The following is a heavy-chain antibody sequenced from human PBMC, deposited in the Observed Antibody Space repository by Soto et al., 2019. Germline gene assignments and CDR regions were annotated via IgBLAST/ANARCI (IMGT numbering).Heavy chain of an antibody. CDR2: IKQDGSEK. CDR3: AGDGDGYNDY. CDR1: GFTFSGYL. V-gene: IGHV3-7*01. Sequence: GGSLRLSCAASGFTFSGYLMSWVRQAPGKGLEWVANIKQDGSEKYYVDSVKGRFTISRDNAKNSLYLQMNSLRAEDTAVYYCAGDGDGYNDYWGQGTLVTVSS. D-gene: IGHD5-12*01. J-gene: IGHJ4*02.